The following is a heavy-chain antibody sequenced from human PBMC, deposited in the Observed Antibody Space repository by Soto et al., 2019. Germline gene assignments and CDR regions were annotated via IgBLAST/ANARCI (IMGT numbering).Heavy chain of an antibody. V-gene: IGHV4-59*08. D-gene: IGHD3-10*01. J-gene: IGHJ6*02. CDR1: GGSISSISNHY. CDR2: ISYSGYT. CDR3: STQGFGVLHGLVDV. Sequence: QVQLQESGPGLVKPSETLSLTCTVSGGSISSISNHYCSWIRQPPGKGLEWIGYISYSGYTSYNPSLKLRVIISVDTSKNQVSLNLDSVTAADTAVYYCSTQGFGVLHGLVDVWGQGTTVTVSS.